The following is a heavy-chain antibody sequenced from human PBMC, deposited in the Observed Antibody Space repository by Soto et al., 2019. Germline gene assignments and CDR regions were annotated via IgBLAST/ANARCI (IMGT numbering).Heavy chain of an antibody. CDR1: GGSFSGYY. CDR2: INHSGST. Sequence: LSLTCAVYGGSFSGYYWSWIRQPPGKGLEWIGEINHSGSTNYNPSLKSRVTISVDTSKNQFSLKLSSVTAADTAVYYCASNRGGYYYGSGSRRGFWFDPWGQGTLVTAPQ. D-gene: IGHD3-10*01. J-gene: IGHJ5*02. CDR3: ASNRGGYYYGSGSRRGFWFDP. V-gene: IGHV4-34*01.